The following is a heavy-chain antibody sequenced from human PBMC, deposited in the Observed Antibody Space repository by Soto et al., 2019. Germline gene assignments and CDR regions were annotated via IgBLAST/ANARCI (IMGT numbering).Heavy chain of an antibody. J-gene: IGHJ4*02. CDR2: ISPNSGGT. Sequence: ASVKVSCKASGGTFSSYAISWVRQAPGQGLEWMGGISPNSGGTNYAQKFQGRVTMTRDTSISTAYMELSRLRSDDTAVYYCARRFTYYDSSGYLYWGQGTLVTVSS. CDR1: GGTFSSYA. V-gene: IGHV1-2*02. CDR3: ARRFTYYDSSGYLY. D-gene: IGHD3-22*01.